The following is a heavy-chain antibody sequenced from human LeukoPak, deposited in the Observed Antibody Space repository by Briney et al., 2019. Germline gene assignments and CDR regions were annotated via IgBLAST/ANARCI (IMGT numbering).Heavy chain of an antibody. CDR3: AKGGGWFTELFLLEY. J-gene: IGHJ4*02. V-gene: IGHV3-23*01. D-gene: IGHD3-10*01. CDR1: GFTFSSYA. Sequence: PGGCLRLACAASGFTFSSYAMTSVRRAPGKGLGRVSGIGCSGGSTYDADSVKGRFNITRDNSKNAVYLQRNSLRAEDAALYYCAKGGGWFTELFLLEYWGQGTLVTVSS. CDR2: IGCSGGST.